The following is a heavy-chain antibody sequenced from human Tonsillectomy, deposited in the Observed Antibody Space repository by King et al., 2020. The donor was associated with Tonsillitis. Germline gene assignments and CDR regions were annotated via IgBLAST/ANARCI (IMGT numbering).Heavy chain of an antibody. CDR3: TRLLYGSGSYYPRY. Sequence: EVQLVESGGGLVQPGRSLRLSCTASGFTFGDYAMSWFRQAPGMGLEWVGFIRSKDYGVTTEYAASVKGRFTISRDDSKSIAYLQMNSLRPEDTAVYYCTRLLYGSGSYYPRYWGQGTLVTVSS. CDR2: IRSKDYGVTT. D-gene: IGHD3-10*01. V-gene: IGHV3-49*03. CDR1: GFTFGDYA. J-gene: IGHJ4*02.